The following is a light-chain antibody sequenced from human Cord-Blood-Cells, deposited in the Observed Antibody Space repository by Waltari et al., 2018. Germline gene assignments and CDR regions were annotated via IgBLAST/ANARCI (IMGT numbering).Light chain of an antibody. CDR2: GAS. J-gene: IGKJ4*01. Sequence: EIVLTQSPGTLSLSPGERATLSCRASQSVSSSYLAWYQQKPGQAPMVVIYGASSRATGIPDTFSGSGSGTDFTLTISRLEPEDFAVYYCQQYGSSPPLTFGGGTKVEIK. CDR1: QSVSSSY. V-gene: IGKV3-20*01. CDR3: QQYGSSPPLT.